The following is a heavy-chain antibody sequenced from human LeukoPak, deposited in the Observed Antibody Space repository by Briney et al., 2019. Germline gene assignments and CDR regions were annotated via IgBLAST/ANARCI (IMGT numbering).Heavy chain of an antibody. D-gene: IGHD3-10*01. CDR1: GYTFTGYY. CDR3: AREAPRYYGSGSHGEFDY. Sequence: ASVKVSCKASGYTFTGYYMHRVRQAPGQGLEWMGWINPNSGGTNYAQKFQGRVTMTRDTSISTAYMELSRLRSDDTAVYYCAREAPRYYGSGSHGEFDYWGQGTLVTVSS. J-gene: IGHJ4*02. CDR2: INPNSGGT. V-gene: IGHV1-2*02.